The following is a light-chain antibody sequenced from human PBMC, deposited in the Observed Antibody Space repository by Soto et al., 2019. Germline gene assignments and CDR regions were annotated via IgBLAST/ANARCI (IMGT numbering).Light chain of an antibody. CDR3: CSYAGSSTFYV. J-gene: IGLJ1*01. CDR1: SSDVGSYNL. Sequence: QPALTQPASVSGSPGQSITISCTGTSSDVGSYNLVSWYQQHPGKAPKLMIYEVSKRPSGVSNRFSGSKSGNTASLTISGLQAEDEADYYCCSYAGSSTFYVFGTGTRSPS. CDR2: EVS. V-gene: IGLV2-23*02.